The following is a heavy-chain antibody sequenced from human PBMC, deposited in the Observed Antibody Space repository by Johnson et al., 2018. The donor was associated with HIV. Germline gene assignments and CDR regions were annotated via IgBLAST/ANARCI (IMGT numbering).Heavy chain of an antibody. CDR2: IYSGGST. J-gene: IGHJ3*02. CDR3: AKTVIVVVPAARGDAFDI. Sequence: VQLVESGGGLIQPGGSLRLSCAASGFTVSSNYMSWVRQAPGKGLEWVSVIYSGGSTYYADSVQGRFNISRDNSKNTLHLQMNSLRAEDTAVYYCAKTVIVVVPAARGDAFDIWGQGTMVTVSS. CDR1: GFTVSSNY. V-gene: IGHV3-53*01. D-gene: IGHD2-2*01.